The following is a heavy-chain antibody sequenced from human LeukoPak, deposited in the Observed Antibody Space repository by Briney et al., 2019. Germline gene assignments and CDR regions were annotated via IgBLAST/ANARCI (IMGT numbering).Heavy chain of an antibody. Sequence: ASVKVSCKASGYTFTGYYMHWVRQAPGQGLEWMGWINPNSGGTIYAQKFQGRVTMTRDTSISTAYMELSSLRSDDTAVYYCARARWDRARYFDYWGQGTLVTVSS. J-gene: IGHJ4*02. D-gene: IGHD1-26*01. CDR2: INPNSGGT. CDR3: ARARWDRARYFDY. CDR1: GYTFTGYY. V-gene: IGHV1-2*02.